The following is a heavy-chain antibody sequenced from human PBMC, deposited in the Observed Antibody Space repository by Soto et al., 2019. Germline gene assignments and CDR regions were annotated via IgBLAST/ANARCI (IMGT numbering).Heavy chain of an antibody. CDR2: ISYDGSNK. CDR3: ARDHVVVPAAIPKRYYYGMDV. Sequence: GSLRLSCAASGFTFSSYAMHWVRQAPGKGLEWVAVISYDGSNKYYADSVKGRFTISRDNSKNTLYLQMNSLRAEDTAVYYCARDHVVVPAAIPKRYYYGMDVWGQGXTVTVYS. J-gene: IGHJ6*02. D-gene: IGHD2-2*02. V-gene: IGHV3-30-3*01. CDR1: GFTFSSYA.